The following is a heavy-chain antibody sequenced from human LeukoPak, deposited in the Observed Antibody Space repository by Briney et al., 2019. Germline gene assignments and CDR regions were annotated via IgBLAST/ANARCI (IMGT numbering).Heavy chain of an antibody. CDR1: GFTVSSNY. CDR2: IYSGGST. D-gene: IGHD1-26*01. V-gene: IGHV3-53*01. J-gene: IGHJ4*02. CDR3: ARMGVGAMGF. Sequence: PGGSLRLSCAASGFTVSSNYMSWVRQAPGKGLEWVSVIYSGGSTNYADSVKGRFTISRDNSKNILYLQMNSLRAEDTAVYYCARMGVGAMGFWGQGTLVTVSS.